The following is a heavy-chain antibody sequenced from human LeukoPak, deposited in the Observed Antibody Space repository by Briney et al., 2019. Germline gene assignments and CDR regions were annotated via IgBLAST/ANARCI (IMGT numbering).Heavy chain of an antibody. V-gene: IGHV1-69*05. CDR3: ARARPYSSSWYY. CDR2: IIPIFGTA. CDR1: AGTFSSYA. Sequence: SVNVSCKPSAGTFSSYAISWLPQAPGQGLKWMGRIIPIFGTANYPQKLQGRVTITTAESTSTAYMELSSLRSDATAVYYCARARPYSSSWYYWGQATLVTVSS. D-gene: IGHD6-13*01. J-gene: IGHJ4*02.